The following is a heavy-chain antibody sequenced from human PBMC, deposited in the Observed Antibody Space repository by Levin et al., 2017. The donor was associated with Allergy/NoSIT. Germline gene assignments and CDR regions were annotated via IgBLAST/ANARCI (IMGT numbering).Heavy chain of an antibody. CDR3: ARDYSSGWSDAFDI. D-gene: IGHD6-19*01. J-gene: IGHJ3*02. CDR1: GFTFSSYA. Sequence: PSETLSLTCAASGFTFSSYAMHWVRQAPGKGLEWVAVISYDGSNKYYADSVKGRFTISRDNSKNTLYLQMNSLRAEDTAVYYCARDYSSGWSDAFDIWGQGTMVTVSS. V-gene: IGHV3-30-3*01. CDR2: ISYDGSNK.